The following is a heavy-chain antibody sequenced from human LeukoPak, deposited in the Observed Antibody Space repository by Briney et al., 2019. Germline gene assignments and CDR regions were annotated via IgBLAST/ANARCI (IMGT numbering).Heavy chain of an antibody. J-gene: IGHJ5*02. CDR1: GGSFSGHY. CDR3: ARERKWELLATSQFDP. V-gene: IGHV4-59*11. Sequence: SETLSLTCAVSGGSFSGHYWNWIRQPPGKGLEWIGSIYYSGSTDYNPSLKSRVTISVDTSKKQFSLKLSSATAADTAVYYCARERKWELLATSQFDPWGQGTLVTVSS. D-gene: IGHD1-26*01. CDR2: IYYSGST.